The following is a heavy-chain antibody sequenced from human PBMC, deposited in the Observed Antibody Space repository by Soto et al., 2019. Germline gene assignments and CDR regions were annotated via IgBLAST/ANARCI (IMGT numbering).Heavy chain of an antibody. Sequence: SETLSLTCTVSGGSISSYYWSWIRQPPGKGLEWIGYMYHSGSTNYNPSLKSRVTISVDTSKNQFSLKLSFVTAADTAVYYCAREGSQQLADYGMDVWGQGTTVTVSS. D-gene: IGHD6-13*01. CDR3: AREGSQQLADYGMDV. CDR2: MYHSGST. CDR1: GGSISSYY. V-gene: IGHV4-59*01. J-gene: IGHJ6*02.